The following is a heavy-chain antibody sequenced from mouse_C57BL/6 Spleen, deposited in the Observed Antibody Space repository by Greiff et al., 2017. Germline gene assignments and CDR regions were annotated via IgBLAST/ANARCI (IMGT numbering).Heavy chain of an antibody. CDR2: IDPSDSYT. CDR3: ARPDSSGGYFDY. V-gene: IGHV1-69*01. Sequence: VQLQQPGAELVMPGASVKLSCKASGYTFTSYWMHWVKQRPGQGLEWIGEIDPSDSYTNYNQKFKGKSTLTVDKSSSTAYMQLSSLTSEDSAVYYCARPDSSGGYFDYWGQGTTLTVSS. J-gene: IGHJ2*01. D-gene: IGHD3-2*02. CDR1: GYTFTSYW.